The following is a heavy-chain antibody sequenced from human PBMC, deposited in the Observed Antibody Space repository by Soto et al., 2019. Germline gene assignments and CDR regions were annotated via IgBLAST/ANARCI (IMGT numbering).Heavy chain of an antibody. CDR3: ASAESWNKPPDY. J-gene: IGHJ4*02. V-gene: IGHV3-74*01. CDR2: INTDGSVT. Sequence: QPGGSLRLSCTASGFSFSNYWMHWVRRAPGKGLLWISRINTDGSVTSYADSVKGRFTISRDNARDTLYLQVTSLRAEDTALYYCASAESWNKPPDYWGQGVLVTVSS. D-gene: IGHD1-1*01. CDR1: GFSFSNYW.